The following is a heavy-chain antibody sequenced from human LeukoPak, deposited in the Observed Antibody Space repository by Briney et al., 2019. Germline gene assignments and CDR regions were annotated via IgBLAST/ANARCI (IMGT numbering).Heavy chain of an antibody. V-gene: IGHV4-39*01. CDR2: IYYSGST. CDR1: GGSISSSSYY. D-gene: IGHD3-10*01. CDR3: ARRSRGGFDY. J-gene: IGHJ4*02. Sequence: SETLSLTCTVSGGSISSSSYYWGWIRQPPGKGLECIGSIYYSGSTYYNPSLKSRVTISVDTSKKQFSLNLSSVTAADTAVYYCARRSRGGFDYRGQGTLVTVSS.